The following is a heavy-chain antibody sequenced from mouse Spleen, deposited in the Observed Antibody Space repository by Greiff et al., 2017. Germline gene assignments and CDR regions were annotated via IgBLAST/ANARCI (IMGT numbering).Heavy chain of an antibody. J-gene: IGHJ2*01. Sequence: EVKLMESGGGLVKPGGSLKLSCAASGFTFSSYAMSWVRQTPEKRLEWVATISSGGSYTYYPDSVKGRFTISRDNAKNTLYLQMSSLRSEDTAMYYCARDRYDGYYFDYWGQGTTLTVSS. CDR3: ARDRYDGYYFDY. CDR1: GFTFSSYA. D-gene: IGHD2-14*01. V-gene: IGHV5-9-1*01. CDR2: ISSGGSYT.